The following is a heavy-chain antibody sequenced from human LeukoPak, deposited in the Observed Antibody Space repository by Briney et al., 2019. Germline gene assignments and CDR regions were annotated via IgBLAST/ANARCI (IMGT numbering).Heavy chain of an antibody. V-gene: IGHV4-39*01. Sequence: SETLSLTCTVSGGSISSTSDYWGWIRQPPGKGLEWIGNIYYSGSTYYNPSLKSRVTISVDTSKNQFSLKLSSVTAADTAVYYCARHATVVSPFDYWGQGTLVTVSS. CDR2: IYYSGST. CDR1: GGSISSTSDY. D-gene: IGHD4-23*01. J-gene: IGHJ4*02. CDR3: ARHATVVSPFDY.